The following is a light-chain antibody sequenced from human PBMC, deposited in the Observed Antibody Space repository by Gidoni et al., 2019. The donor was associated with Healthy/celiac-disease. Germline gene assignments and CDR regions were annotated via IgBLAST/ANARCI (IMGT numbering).Light chain of an antibody. J-gene: IGKJ5*01. CDR1: QSISSY. CDR2: AAS. CDR3: QQCYSTPIT. Sequence: LQITQSPSSLSASVGDRVTITCRASQSISSYLNWYQQKPGKAPKLLIYAASSLQSGVPSRFSGSGSGTDFTLTISSLQPEDFATYYCQQCYSTPITFGRGTRLEIQ. V-gene: IGKV1-39*01.